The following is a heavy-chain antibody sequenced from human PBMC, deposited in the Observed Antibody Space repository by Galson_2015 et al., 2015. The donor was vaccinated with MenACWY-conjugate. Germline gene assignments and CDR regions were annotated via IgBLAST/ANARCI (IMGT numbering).Heavy chain of an antibody. V-gene: IGHV3-23*01. CDR1: GFTFNNYA. CDR2: ISDRGTYT. D-gene: IGHD5-18*01. J-gene: IGHJ1*01. Sequence: SLRLCCAASGFTFNNYAMNWLRQAPGKGLEWLSVISDRGTYTAYADYVKGRFAISRDNSKDTVFLQMTSLGVEDTAFYFCGKDKVADTAIVIEHWGQGALVSVSS. CDR3: GKDKVADTAIVIEH.